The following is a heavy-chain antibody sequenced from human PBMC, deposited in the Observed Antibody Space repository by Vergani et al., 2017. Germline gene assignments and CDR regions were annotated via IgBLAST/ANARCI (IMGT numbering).Heavy chain of an antibody. V-gene: IGHV3-9*03. CDR3: AKGGREQQLVGNWFDH. Sequence: EVQLVESGGGLVQPGRSLRLSCAASGFTFDDYAMHWVRQAPGKGLEWVSGISWNSGSIGYADSVRGRFTISRDNAKNSLYLQMNSLRAEDMALYYCAKGGREQQLVGNWFDHWGQGTLVTVSS. CDR1: GFTFDDYA. CDR2: ISWNSGSI. J-gene: IGHJ5*02. D-gene: IGHD6-13*01.